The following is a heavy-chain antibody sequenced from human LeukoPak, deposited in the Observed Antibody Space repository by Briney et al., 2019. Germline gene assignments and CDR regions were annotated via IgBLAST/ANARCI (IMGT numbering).Heavy chain of an antibody. CDR2: IGSSGSTI. D-gene: IGHD3-22*01. CDR1: GFTFSNYE. Sequence: PGGSLRLSCAASGFTFSNYEVNWVRQAPGKGLEWVSYIGSSGSTIYCAGSVKGRFTISRDNAKNSLYLQMKSLRAEDTAVYYCARGGYYDSSGYDAFDIWGQGTMVTVSS. J-gene: IGHJ3*02. CDR3: ARGGYYDSSGYDAFDI. V-gene: IGHV3-48*03.